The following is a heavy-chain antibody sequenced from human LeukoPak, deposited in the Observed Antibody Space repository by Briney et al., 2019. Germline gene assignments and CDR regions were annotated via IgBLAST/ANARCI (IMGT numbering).Heavy chain of an antibody. CDR1: GYNFSRYW. V-gene: IGHV5-51*01. Sequence: GESLKISCKGSGYNFSRYWIVWVRPMPGKGLEWMGIIYPGDSDTRYSPSFQGQVTISADKSINTAYLQWSSLNSSDSAIYYCARQGTMDVWGQGTTVTVSS. J-gene: IGHJ6*02. CDR3: ARQGTMDV. CDR2: IYPGDSDT.